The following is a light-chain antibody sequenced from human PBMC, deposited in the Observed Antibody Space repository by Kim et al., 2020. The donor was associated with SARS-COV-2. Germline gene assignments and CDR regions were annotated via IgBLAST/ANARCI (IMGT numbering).Light chain of an antibody. CDR2: DAS. CDR1: QSISNW. CDR3: QQYNSYPCT. V-gene: IGKV1-5*01. Sequence: ASRGDRVTITCRASQSISNWLAWYQQKPGKAPKLLIYDASSLESGVPLRFSGSGSGTDFTLTISSLQPDDFATYYCQQYNSYPCTFGQGTKVDIK. J-gene: IGKJ1*01.